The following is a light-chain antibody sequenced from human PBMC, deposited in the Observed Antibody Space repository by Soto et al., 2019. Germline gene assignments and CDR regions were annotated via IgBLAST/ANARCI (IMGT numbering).Light chain of an antibody. CDR1: QSISSY. CDR3: QQIYSTPPYT. V-gene: IGKV1-39*01. Sequence: DIQMTQSPSSLSASVGDRVTITCRASQSISSYLNWYQQKPGKAPKLLIYAASSLQSGVPSRFSGSGSGTDFTLTISSLQPEDVATYYCQQIYSTPPYTFGQGTKLEIK. J-gene: IGKJ2*01. CDR2: AAS.